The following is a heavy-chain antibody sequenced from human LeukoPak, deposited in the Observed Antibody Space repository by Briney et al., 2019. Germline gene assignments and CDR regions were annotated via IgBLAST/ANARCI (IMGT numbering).Heavy chain of an antibody. CDR2: ISGSGGST. Sequence: PGGSLRLSCAASGFTFSSYAMSWVRQAPGKGLESVSAISGSGGSTYYADSVKGRITISRDNSKNTLYLQMNSLRAEDTAVYYCAKTSVDSSSWYEDAFDIWGQGTMVTVSS. V-gene: IGHV3-23*01. D-gene: IGHD6-13*01. CDR3: AKTSVDSSSWYEDAFDI. CDR1: GFTFSSYA. J-gene: IGHJ3*02.